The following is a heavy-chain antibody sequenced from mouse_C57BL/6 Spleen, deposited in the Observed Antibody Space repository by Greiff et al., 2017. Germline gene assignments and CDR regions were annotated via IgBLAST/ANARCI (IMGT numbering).Heavy chain of an antibody. CDR3: ARAPLASWYYFDY. CDR2: IYPSDSET. J-gene: IGHJ2*01. Sequence: VQLQQPGAELVRPGSSVKLSCKASGYTFTSYWMDWVKQRPGQGLEWIGNIYPSDSETHYNQKFKDKATLTVDKSSSTAYMQLSSLTSEDSAVYYCARAPLASWYYFDYWGQGTTLTVSS. CDR1: GYTFTSYW. V-gene: IGHV1-61*01. D-gene: IGHD6-1*01.